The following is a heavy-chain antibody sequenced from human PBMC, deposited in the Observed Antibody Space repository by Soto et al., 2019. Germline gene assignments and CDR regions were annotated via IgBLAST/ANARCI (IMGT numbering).Heavy chain of an antibody. D-gene: IGHD4-17*01. J-gene: IGHJ4*02. CDR1: GFTFSSYW. CDR3: ARTPHDSTVTYYFDY. V-gene: IGHV3-7*01. Sequence: GGSLRLSCAASGFTFSSYWMSWVRQAPGKGLEWVANIKQDGSEKYYVDSVKGRFTISRDNAKNSLYLQMNSLRAEDTAVYYCARTPHDSTVTYYFDYWGQGTLVTVSS. CDR2: IKQDGSEK.